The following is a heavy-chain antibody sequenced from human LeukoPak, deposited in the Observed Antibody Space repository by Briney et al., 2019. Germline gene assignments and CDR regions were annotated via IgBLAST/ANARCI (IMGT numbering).Heavy chain of an antibody. J-gene: IGHJ3*02. V-gene: IGHV3-33*01. D-gene: IGHD3-22*01. CDR2: IWYDGSNK. CDR1: GFTFSSYG. CDR3: ASSSTTYYYDSSGEEGAFDI. Sequence: GGSLRLSCAASGFTFSSYGMHWVRQAPGKGLEWVAVIWYDGSNKYYADSVKGRFTISRDNSKNTLYLQMNSLGAEDTAVYYCASSSTTYYYDSSGEEGAFDIWGQGTMVTVSS.